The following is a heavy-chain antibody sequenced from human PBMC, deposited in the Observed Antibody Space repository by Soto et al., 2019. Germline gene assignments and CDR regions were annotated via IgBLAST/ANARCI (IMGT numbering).Heavy chain of an antibody. D-gene: IGHD2-8*02. CDR3: ARVRITGGDGYFDY. J-gene: IGHJ4*02. CDR2: IYPDDSDT. CDR1: GYSFTSYW. V-gene: IGHV5-51*01. Sequence: PGESLEISCKTSGYSFTSYWIGWVRQMPGKGLEWMGMIYPDDSDTRYSPSFQGQVTISADKSIYTTYLQWTSLKASESAMYYCARVRITGGDGYFDYWCKGTLVNVSS.